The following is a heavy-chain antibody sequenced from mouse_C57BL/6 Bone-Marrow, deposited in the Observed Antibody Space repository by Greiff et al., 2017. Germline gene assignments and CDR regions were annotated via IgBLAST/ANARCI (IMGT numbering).Heavy chain of an antibody. CDR1: GYTFTSYW. CDR2: IDPNSGGT. D-gene: IGHD2-4*01. V-gene: IGHV1-72*01. Sequence: QVQLKQPGAELVKPGASVKLSCKASGYTFTSYWMHWVKQRPGRGLEWIGRIDPNSGGTKYNEKFKSKATLTVDKPSSTAYMQLSSLTSEDSAVYYCARSNDYDPDYWGQGTTLTVSS. CDR3: ARSNDYDPDY. J-gene: IGHJ2*01.